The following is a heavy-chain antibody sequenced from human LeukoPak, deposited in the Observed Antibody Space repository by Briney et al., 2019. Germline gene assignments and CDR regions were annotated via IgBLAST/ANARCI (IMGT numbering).Heavy chain of an antibody. Sequence: SETLSLTCTVSGGPISSYYWSWIRQPPGKGLEWIGYIYYSGSTNYNPSLKSRVTISVDTSKNQFSLKLSSVTAADTAVYYCARDRFIGGLAIDIWGQGTMVTVSS. CDR2: IYYSGST. CDR1: GGPISSYY. V-gene: IGHV4-59*01. J-gene: IGHJ3*02. CDR3: ARDRFIGGLAIDI. D-gene: IGHD3-16*01.